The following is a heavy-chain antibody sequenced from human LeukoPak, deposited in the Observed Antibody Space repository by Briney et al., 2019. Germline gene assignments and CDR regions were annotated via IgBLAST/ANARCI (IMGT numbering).Heavy chain of an antibody. Sequence: SVKVSCKASGGTFSSYAISWVRQAPGQGLEWMGGIIPIFGTANYAQKFQGGVTITADESTSTAYMELSSLRSEDTAVYYCARGDHREYYYDSSGYYYPYFDYWGQGTLVTVSS. CDR2: IIPIFGTA. CDR3: ARGDHREYYYDSSGYYYPYFDY. V-gene: IGHV1-69*13. CDR1: GGTFSSYA. D-gene: IGHD3-22*01. J-gene: IGHJ4*02.